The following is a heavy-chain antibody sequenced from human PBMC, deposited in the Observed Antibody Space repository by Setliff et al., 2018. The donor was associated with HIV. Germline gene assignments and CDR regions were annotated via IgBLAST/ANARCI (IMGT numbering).Heavy chain of an antibody. CDR2: ISAYNGNT. CDR1: GYTFTSYG. V-gene: IGHV1-18*01. CDR3: ARVLKGYSSSYEAFDI. D-gene: IGHD6-13*01. J-gene: IGHJ3*02. Sequence: ASVKVSCKASGYTFTSYGISWVRQAPGQGLEWMGWISAYNGNTNYAQKLQGRVTMTTDTSTSTAYMELSSLRSEDTAVYYCARVLKGYSSSYEAFDIWGQGTKVTV.